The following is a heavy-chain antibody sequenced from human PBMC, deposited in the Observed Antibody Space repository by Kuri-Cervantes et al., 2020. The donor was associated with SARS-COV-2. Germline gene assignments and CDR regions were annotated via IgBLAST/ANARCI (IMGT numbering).Heavy chain of an antibody. CDR2: ISSNGGST. J-gene: IGHJ4*02. D-gene: IGHD3-3*01. CDR1: GFTFSSYA. Sequence: GESLKISCSASGFTFSSYAMHWVRKAPGKGLEYVSAISSNGGSTYYADSVKGRFTISRDNSKNTLYLQMSSLRAEDTAVYYCARGNGGITIFGVVIIPVGEFDYWGQGTLVTVSS. V-gene: IGHV3-64D*06. CDR3: ARGNGGITIFGVVIIPVGEFDY.